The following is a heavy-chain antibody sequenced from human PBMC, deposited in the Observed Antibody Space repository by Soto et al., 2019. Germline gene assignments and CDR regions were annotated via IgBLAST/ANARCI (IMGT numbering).Heavy chain of an antibody. V-gene: IGHV4-39*01. CDR1: GGSISSSSYY. CDR2: IYYSGST. D-gene: IGHD3-3*01. J-gene: IGHJ5*02. CDR3: ARLGAITIFGVVIIAAPFENYNWFDP. Sequence: SETLSLTCTVSGGSISSSSYYWGWIRQPPGKGLEWIGSIYYSGSTYYNPSLKSRVTISVATSKNQFSLKLSSVTAADTAVYYCARLGAITIFGVVIIAAPFENYNWFDPWGQGTLVTVSS.